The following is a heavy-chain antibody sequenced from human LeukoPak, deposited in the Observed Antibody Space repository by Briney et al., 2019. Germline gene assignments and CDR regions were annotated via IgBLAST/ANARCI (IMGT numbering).Heavy chain of an antibody. CDR2: IRSKANTHAT. J-gene: IGHJ4*02. Sequence: GGSLRLSCAASGFTFSGSAMHWVRQASGKGLEWIGRIRSKANTHATAYAASVNGRFTISRDDSKNTAYLQMNSLKTEDTAVYYCAKHTLVDYWGQGSLVTVSS. V-gene: IGHV3-73*01. CDR1: GFTFSGSA. CDR3: AKHTLVDY.